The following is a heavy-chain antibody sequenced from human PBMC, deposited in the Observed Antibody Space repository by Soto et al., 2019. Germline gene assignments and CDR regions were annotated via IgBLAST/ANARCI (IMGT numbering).Heavy chain of an antibody. CDR2: IIPIFGTA. CDR3: ASHYDSSGYYYRGLDY. V-gene: IGHV1-69*12. CDR1: GGTFSSYA. Sequence: QVQLVQSGAEVKKPGSSVKVSCKASGGTFSSYAISWVRQAPGQGLEWMGGIIPIFGTADYAQKFQGRDTITAVESTSTGNMERSSLISEDTAVYYCASHYDSSGYYYRGLDYWGQGTLVTVSS. J-gene: IGHJ4*02. D-gene: IGHD3-22*01.